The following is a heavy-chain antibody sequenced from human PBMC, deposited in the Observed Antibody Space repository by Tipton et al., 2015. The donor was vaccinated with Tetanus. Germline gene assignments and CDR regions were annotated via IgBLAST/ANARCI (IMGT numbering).Heavy chain of an antibody. CDR3: ARGDIVVVVAAAYYYYGMDV. CDR1: GFTFSSYS. D-gene: IGHD2-15*01. CDR2: ISSSSSTI. V-gene: IGHV3-48*02. J-gene: IGHJ6*02. Sequence: SLRLSCAASGFTFSSYSMNWVRQAPGKGLEWVSYISSSSSTIYYADSVKGRFTISRDNAKNSLYLQMNSLRDEDTAVYYCARGDIVVVVAAAYYYYGMDVWGQGTTVTVSS.